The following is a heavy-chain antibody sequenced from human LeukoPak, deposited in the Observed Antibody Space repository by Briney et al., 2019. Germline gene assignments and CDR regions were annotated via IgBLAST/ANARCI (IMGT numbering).Heavy chain of an antibody. CDR2: IYYSGST. Sequence: SETLSLTCTVSGGSISSYYWSWIRQPPGKGLEWIGYIYYSGSTNYNPSLKNRVTISVDTSKNQFSLKLSSVTAADTAVYYCARGQYSYGYYYWGQGTLVTVSS. CDR3: ARGQYSYGYYY. J-gene: IGHJ4*02. CDR1: GGSISSYY. D-gene: IGHD5-18*01. V-gene: IGHV4-59*12.